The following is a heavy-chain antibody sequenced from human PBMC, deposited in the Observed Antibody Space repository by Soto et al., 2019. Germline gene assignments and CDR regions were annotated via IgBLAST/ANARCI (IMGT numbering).Heavy chain of an antibody. J-gene: IGHJ4*02. CDR3: ARDERASCSGGHCFYFDY. CDR2: ISTYNTNT. D-gene: IGHD2-15*01. V-gene: IGHV1-18*04. Sequence: QVQLVQSGGEVKKPGASVKVSCKASGYTFTNYGISWVRQAPGQGLEWLGWISTYNTNTNAAPRLQGRLTMTTDTSTSTADMQLRSLTSDDTAVYYCARDERASCSGGHCFYFDYWGQGTLVTVSS. CDR1: GYTFTNYG.